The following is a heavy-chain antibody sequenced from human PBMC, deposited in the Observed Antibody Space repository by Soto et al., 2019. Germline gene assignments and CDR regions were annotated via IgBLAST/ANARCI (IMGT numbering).Heavy chain of an antibody. J-gene: IGHJ4*01. CDR2: TYFRGST. CDR1: GGSISSYY. D-gene: IGHD3-10*01. Sequence: SETLSLTCTVSGGSISSYYWSWIRQPPGKGLEWIGFTYFRGSTNYNPSVRSRVTISLDASKNQLSLKLRSVTAADTAVYYCSGYGSGSYYRYWGHGTLVTVSS. V-gene: IGHV4-59*08. CDR3: SGYGSGSYYRY.